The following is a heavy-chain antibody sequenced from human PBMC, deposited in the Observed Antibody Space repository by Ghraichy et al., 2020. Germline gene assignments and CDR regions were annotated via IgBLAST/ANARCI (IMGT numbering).Heavy chain of an antibody. CDR1: GFSFSDYW. Sequence: GALNISCAASGFSFSDYWMTWVRRAPGNGLEWVVSINQYGNMQFYVDSVQGRFTISRDNAKNSLFLQMDSLRAEDTALYFCATYYNRCHQWWGQGTLVTVSS. CDR2: INQYGNMQ. D-gene: IGHD3-10*01. J-gene: IGHJ4*02. V-gene: IGHV3-7*01. CDR3: ATYYNRCHQW.